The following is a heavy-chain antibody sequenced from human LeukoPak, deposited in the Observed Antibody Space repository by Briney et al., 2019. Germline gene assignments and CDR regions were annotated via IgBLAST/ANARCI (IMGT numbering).Heavy chain of an antibody. CDR1: GFTFSNAW. J-gene: IGHJ4*02. V-gene: IGHV3-15*01. D-gene: IGHD3-10*01. CDR2: IKSKTDGGTT. CDR3: TTSYGSGSPFYFDY. Sequence: GGSLRLSCAASGFTFSNAWMSWVRQAPGKGLEWVGRIKSKTDGGTTDYAAPVKGRFTISRDDSKNTLYLQMNSLKTEDTAVYYCTTSYGSGSPFYFDYWGQGTLVTVSS.